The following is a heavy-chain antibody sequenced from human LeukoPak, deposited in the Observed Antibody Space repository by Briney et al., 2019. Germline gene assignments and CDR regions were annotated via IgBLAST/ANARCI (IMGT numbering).Heavy chain of an antibody. V-gene: IGHV4-38-2*02. CDR3: ARGVVPAANDAFDI. CDR1: GYSISSGYY. J-gene: IGHJ3*02. D-gene: IGHD2-2*01. CDR2: IYHSGST. Sequence: SETLSLTCTVSGYSISSGYYWGWIRQPPGKGLEWIGSIYHSGSTYYNPSLRPRVTISVDTSKNQVSMKLSSVTAADTAVYYCARGVVPAANDAFDIWGQGTMVTVSS.